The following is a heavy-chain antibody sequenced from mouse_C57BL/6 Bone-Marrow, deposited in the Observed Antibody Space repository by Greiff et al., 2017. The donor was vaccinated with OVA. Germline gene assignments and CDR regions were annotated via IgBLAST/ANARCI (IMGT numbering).Heavy chain of an antibody. CDR1: GYTFTSYW. Sequence: VQLQQPGAELVRPGTSVKLSCKASGYTFTSYWMHWVKQRPGQGLEWIGVIDPSDSYTNYNQKFKGKATLTVDTSSSTAYMQRSSLTSEDSAVYYCARGDDYDGFAYWGQGTLVTVSA. J-gene: IGHJ3*01. CDR3: ARGDDYDGFAY. V-gene: IGHV1-59*01. D-gene: IGHD2-4*01. CDR2: IDPSDSYT.